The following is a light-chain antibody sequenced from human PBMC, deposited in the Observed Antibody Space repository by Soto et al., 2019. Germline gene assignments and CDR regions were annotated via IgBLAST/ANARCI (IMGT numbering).Light chain of an antibody. CDR3: CSYAGSSTLVV. J-gene: IGLJ2*01. CDR1: SSDVGSYNL. Sequence: QSVLTQPASVSGSPGQWITIACTGTSSDVGSYNLVSWYQQHPGKAPKLMIYEGSKRPSGVSNRFSGDKSGNTASLTISGLQAEDEADYYCCSYAGSSTLVVFGRGTKLTVL. CDR2: EGS. V-gene: IGLV2-23*01.